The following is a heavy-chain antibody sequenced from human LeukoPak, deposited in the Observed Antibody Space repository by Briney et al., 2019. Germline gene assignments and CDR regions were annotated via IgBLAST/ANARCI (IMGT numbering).Heavy chain of an antibody. CDR1: GFTFSSYS. Sequence: GGSLRLSCAASGFTFSSYSMNWVRQAPGKGLEWVSSISSSSSYIYYADSVKGRFTISRDNAKNSLYLQMNSLRDEDTAVYYCARVLSGSWYFDYWGQGILVTVSS. J-gene: IGHJ4*02. CDR3: ARVLSGSWYFDY. CDR2: ISSSSSYI. V-gene: IGHV3-21*01. D-gene: IGHD6-13*01.